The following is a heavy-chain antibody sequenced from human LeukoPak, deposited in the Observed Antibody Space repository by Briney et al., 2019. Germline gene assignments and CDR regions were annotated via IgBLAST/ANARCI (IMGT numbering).Heavy chain of an antibody. D-gene: IGHD3-3*01. CDR2: MYYSGST. Sequence: TASETLSLTCTVSGDSISSSAYYWGWIRQPPGKGLEWIGSMYYSGSTYYNPSLKSRVTMSVDTSKNQFSLKLSSVTAADTAVYYCARDFEAIFGVVRKGRIPDYYYYMDVWGKGTTVTVSS. CDR3: ARDFEAIFGVVRKGRIPDYYYYMDV. CDR1: GDSISSSAYY. V-gene: IGHV4-39*07. J-gene: IGHJ6*03.